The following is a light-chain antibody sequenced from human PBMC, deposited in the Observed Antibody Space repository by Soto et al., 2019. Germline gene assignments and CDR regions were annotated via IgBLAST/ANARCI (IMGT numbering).Light chain of an antibody. V-gene: IGLV2-14*01. Sequence: QSVRAEPASVSGSPVQSVTISCTGTTSDIGTYNFVSWYQQHPGKAPKLMIYEVTNRPSGVSNRFSGSKSGNTASLTISGLQAEDEADYYCSSYSSSNTLVVFGTGTKVTVL. CDR2: EVT. CDR1: TSDIGTYNF. CDR3: SSYSSSNTLVV. J-gene: IGLJ1*01.